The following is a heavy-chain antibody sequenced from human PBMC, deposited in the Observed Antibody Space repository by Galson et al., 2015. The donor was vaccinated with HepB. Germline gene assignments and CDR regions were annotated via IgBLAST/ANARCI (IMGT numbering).Heavy chain of an antibody. CDR3: AKAKDGEPFDY. D-gene: IGHD4-17*01. J-gene: IGHJ4*02. Sequence: LRLSCAASGFTFSSYAMSWVRQAPGKGLEWVSTIGGSSTYTYYADSVKGRFTLSRDNSKNTLYLQTNSLRAEDTALYYCAKAKDGEPFDYWGQGTLVTVSS. CDR1: GFTFSSYA. V-gene: IGHV3-23*01. CDR2: IGGSSTYT.